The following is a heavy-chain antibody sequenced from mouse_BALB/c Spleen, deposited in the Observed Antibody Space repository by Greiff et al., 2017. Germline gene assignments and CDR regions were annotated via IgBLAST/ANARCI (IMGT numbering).Heavy chain of an antibody. CDR2: INPYNGGT. V-gene: IGHV1-18*01. J-gene: IGHJ2*01. CDR1: GYSFTGYT. CDR3: AYGALLGY. Sequence: EVQLQESGPELVKPGASMKISCKASGYSFTGYTMNWVQQSHGKSLEWIGLINPYNGGTSYNQKFTGKATLTVDKSSSTAYMELLSLTSEDSAVYYCAYGALLGYWGQGTTLTVSS. D-gene: IGHD1-1*02.